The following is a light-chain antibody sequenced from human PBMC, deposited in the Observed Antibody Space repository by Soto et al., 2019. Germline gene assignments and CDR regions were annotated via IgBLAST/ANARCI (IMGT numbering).Light chain of an antibody. V-gene: IGKV1-27*01. CDR3: QKYSSVPV. Sequence: IPITPSPTSLSATVGDRVTITCRASQEIRNFVAWYQQKPGKAPKLLIYAASTLQSGVPSRFSGSGSGTDFTLTINSLQPEDVATYSCQKYSSVPVFGPGTKVEIK. J-gene: IGKJ3*01. CDR1: QEIRNF. CDR2: AAS.